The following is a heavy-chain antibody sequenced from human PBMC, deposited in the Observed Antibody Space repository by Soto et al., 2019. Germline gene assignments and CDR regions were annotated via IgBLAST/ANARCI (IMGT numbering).Heavy chain of an antibody. CDR3: ARDDHCSGGSCYNLADY. Sequence: QTLSLTCAISGDSVSSHSAAWNWIRQSPSRGLEWLGRTYYRSKWYNDYAVSVKSRIIINPDTSKNQVSLQLNSVTPEDTAVYYCARDDHCSGGSCYNLADYWGQGTLVTVSS. J-gene: IGHJ4*02. V-gene: IGHV6-1*01. CDR2: TYYRSKWYN. D-gene: IGHD2-15*01. CDR1: GDSVSSHSAA.